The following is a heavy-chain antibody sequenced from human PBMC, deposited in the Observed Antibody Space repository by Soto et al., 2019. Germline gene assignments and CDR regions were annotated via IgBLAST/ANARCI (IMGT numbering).Heavy chain of an antibody. J-gene: IGHJ3*02. CDR1: GYPVTAYY. Sequence: QLHLVQSGAVVKKPGASVTVSCSASGYPVTAYYMHWVRQAPGRGLEWMGGINPATGAAKYTQTFQGEGTMARDPATGTGLMELGGPAFEETAVLYWARGGGVGVAGSAAFDMWGQGTLVTVSS. CDR3: ARGGGVGVAGSAAFDM. V-gene: IGHV1-2*02. CDR2: INPATGAA. D-gene: IGHD3-3*01.